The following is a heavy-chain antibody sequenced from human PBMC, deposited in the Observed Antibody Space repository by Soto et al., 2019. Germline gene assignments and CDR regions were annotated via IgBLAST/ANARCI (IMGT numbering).Heavy chain of an antibody. CDR2: ISSSSSYI. J-gene: IGHJ6*02. CDR3: ARRIAVAGTIYYYGMDV. D-gene: IGHD6-19*01. V-gene: IGHV3-21*01. CDR1: GFTFSSYS. Sequence: EVQLVESGGGLVKPGGSLRLSCAASGFTFSSYSMNWVRQAPGKGLEWVSSISSSSSYIYYADSVKGRFTISRDNAKNSLYLQMNSLRAEDTAVYYCARRIAVAGTIYYYGMDVWGQGTTVTVS.